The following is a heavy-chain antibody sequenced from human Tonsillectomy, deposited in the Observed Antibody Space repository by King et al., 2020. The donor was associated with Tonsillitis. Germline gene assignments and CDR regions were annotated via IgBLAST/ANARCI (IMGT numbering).Heavy chain of an antibody. CDR3: AGDTAIAVAGTENWFDP. Sequence: VQLVESGAEVKKPGASVKVSCKASGYTFTGYYMHWVRQAPGQGLEWMGWINPNSGGTNYAQKFQGRVTMTRDTSISTAYMELSRLRSDDTAVYYCAGDTAIAVAGTENWFDPWGQGTLVTVSS. CDR1: GYTFTGYY. D-gene: IGHD6-19*01. J-gene: IGHJ5*02. CDR2: INPNSGGT. V-gene: IGHV1-2*02.